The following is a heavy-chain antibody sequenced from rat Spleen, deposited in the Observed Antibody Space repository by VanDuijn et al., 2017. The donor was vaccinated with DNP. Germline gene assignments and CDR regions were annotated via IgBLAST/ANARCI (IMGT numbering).Heavy chain of an antibody. CDR2: INKDSRTI. CDR3: VREKFGVDY. V-gene: IGHV4-2*01. J-gene: IGHJ2*01. D-gene: IGHD4-3*01. CDR1: GFNFNDYW. Sequence: EVKLVESGGGLVQPGRSLKLSCAASGFNFNDYWMGWVRQAPGKGLEWIGEINKDSRTIKYAPSLKDKFTVSRDNAQNTLYLQMSKVGSEDTAIYYCVREKFGVDYWGQGVMVTVS.